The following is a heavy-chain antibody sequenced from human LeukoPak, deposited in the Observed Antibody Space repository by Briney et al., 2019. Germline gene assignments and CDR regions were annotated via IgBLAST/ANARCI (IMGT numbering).Heavy chain of an antibody. J-gene: IGHJ4*02. CDR2: IYYSGST. D-gene: IGHD1-1*01. CDR1: GRSISSSSYY. V-gene: IGHV4-39*01. Sequence: SDTLSLTCSVSGRSISSSSYYWGWVRQPPGKGLEWIESIYYSGSTYYNPSLKSRVTISVDTSKNQFSLKLSSVTAADTPVYYCARRIHNWNDGYYFDGWGQGTLVTVSS. CDR3: ARRIHNWNDGYYFDG.